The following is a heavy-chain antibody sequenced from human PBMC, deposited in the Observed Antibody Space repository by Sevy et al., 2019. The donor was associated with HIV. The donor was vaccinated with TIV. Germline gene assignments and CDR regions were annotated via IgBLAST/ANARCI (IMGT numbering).Heavy chain of an antibody. CDR1: GYTFTGYY. CDR2: INPNSGGT. J-gene: IGHJ4*02. Sequence: ASVKVSCKASGYTFTGYYMHWVRQAPGQGLEWMGWINPNSGGTNYAQKFQGRVTMTRDTSISTAYMELSRLRSDDTAVYCCAAPYDSSGYSLDYWGQGTLVTVSS. CDR3: AAPYDSSGYSLDY. V-gene: IGHV1-2*02. D-gene: IGHD3-22*01.